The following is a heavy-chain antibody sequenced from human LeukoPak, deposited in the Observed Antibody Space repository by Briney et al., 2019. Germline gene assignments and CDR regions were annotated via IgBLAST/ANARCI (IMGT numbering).Heavy chain of an antibody. CDR1: GGSISSGSYY. V-gene: IGHV4-61*02. D-gene: IGHD1-1*01. CDR3: ARVPGPPRLGRLNWFDP. Sequence: SQTLSLTCTVSGGSISSGSYYWSWIRQPAGKGLEWIGRIYTSGSTNYNPSLKSRVTISVGTSKNQFSLKLSSVTAADTAVYYCARVPGPPRLGRLNWFDPWGQGTLVTVSS. J-gene: IGHJ5*02. CDR2: IYTSGST.